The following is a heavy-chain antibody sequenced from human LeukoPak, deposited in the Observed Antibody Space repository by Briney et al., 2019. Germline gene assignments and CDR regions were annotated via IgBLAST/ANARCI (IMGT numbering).Heavy chain of an antibody. D-gene: IGHD4-17*01. Sequence: GRSLRLSCAASGFTFSSYGMHWVRQAPGKGLEWVAVIWYGGSNKYYADSVKGRFTISRDNSKNTLYLQMNSLRAEDTAVYYCTKGGNDYAGLRGNWFDPWGQGTLVTVSS. V-gene: IGHV3-30*18. J-gene: IGHJ5*02. CDR1: GFTFSSYG. CDR3: TKGGNDYAGLRGNWFDP. CDR2: IWYGGSNK.